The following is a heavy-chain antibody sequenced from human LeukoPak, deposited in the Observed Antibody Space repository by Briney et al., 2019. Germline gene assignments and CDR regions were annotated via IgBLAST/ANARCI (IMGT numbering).Heavy chain of an antibody. D-gene: IGHD3-10*01. CDR1: GYTFTSYA. Sequence: ASVKVSCKASGYTFTSYAMHWVRQAPGQRLEWMGWISAGNGNTKYSQKFQGRVTITRDTSASTAYMELSSLRSEDTAVYYCARHASGSYFFEYWGQGTLVTVSS. CDR3: ARHASGSYFFEY. V-gene: IGHV1-3*01. CDR2: ISAGNGNT. J-gene: IGHJ4*02.